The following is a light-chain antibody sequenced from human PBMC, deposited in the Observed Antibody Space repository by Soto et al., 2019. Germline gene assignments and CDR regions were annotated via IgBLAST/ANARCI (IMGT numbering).Light chain of an antibody. CDR3: QQSYSTPYT. CDR1: QSISSY. V-gene: IGKV1-39*01. J-gene: IGKJ2*01. Sequence: DIQMTQSPSSLSASVGDRVTITCRASQSISSYLNWYQQKPGKAPNLLIYAASSLQSGVPSRFNGSGSGTDFTLTISSLQPEDVATYYCQQSYSTPYTFGQGTKLEIK. CDR2: AAS.